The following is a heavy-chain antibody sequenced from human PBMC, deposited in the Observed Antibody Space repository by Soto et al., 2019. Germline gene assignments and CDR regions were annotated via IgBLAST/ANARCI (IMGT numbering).Heavy chain of an antibody. CDR3: ARSVEEGAFDI. D-gene: IGHD2-15*01. CDR1: GFTFSSYA. CDR2: ISYDGSNK. J-gene: IGHJ3*02. Sequence: QVPLVESGGGVVQPGRSLRLSCAASGFTFSSYAMHWVRQAPGKGLEWVAVISYDGSNKYYADSVKGRFTISRDNSKNTLYLQMNSLRAEDTAVYYCARSVEEGAFDIWGQGTMVTVSS. V-gene: IGHV3-30-3*01.